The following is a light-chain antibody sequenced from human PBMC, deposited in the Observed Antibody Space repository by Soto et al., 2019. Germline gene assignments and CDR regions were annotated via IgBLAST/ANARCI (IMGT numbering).Light chain of an antibody. J-gene: IGLJ3*02. V-gene: IGLV4-69*01. Sequence: QLVLTQSPSASASLGASVKLTCTLSSGHSSCAIAWHQQQPEKGPRYLMKLNNDGSHSKGDGIPDRFSGSSSGAERYLTISSLQSEDEADYYCQTWGTGIQVFGGGTKVAVL. CDR1: SGHSSCA. CDR2: LNNDGSH. CDR3: QTWGTGIQV.